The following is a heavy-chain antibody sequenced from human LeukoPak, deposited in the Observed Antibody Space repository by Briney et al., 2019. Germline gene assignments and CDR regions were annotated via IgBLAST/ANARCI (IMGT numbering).Heavy chain of an antibody. D-gene: IGHD3-10*01. J-gene: IGHJ6*03. CDR3: ARVDYGSGGYYYMDV. CDR1: GGSISSYY. V-gene: IGHV4-4*07. Sequence: SETLSLTCTVSGGSISSYYWSWTRQPAGKGLEWIGRIYTSGSTNYNPSLKSRVTMSVDTSKNQFSLKLSSVTAADTAVYYCARVDYGSGGYYYMDVWGKGTTVTISS. CDR2: IYTSGST.